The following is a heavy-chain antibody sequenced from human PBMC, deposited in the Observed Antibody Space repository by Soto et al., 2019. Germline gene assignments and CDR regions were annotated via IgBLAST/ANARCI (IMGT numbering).Heavy chain of an antibody. CDR3: ATSGDRYYYYGMDV. CDR1: SSSIISSSSY. V-gene: IGHV4-39*01. CDR2: IYYSGST. Sequence: SDTLSLTCTVPSSSIISSSSYWGCIRQPPGKGLEWIGSIYYSGSTYYNPSLKSRVTISVDTSKNQFSLKLSSVTAADTAVYYCATSGDRYYYYGMDVWGQGTTVT. J-gene: IGHJ6*02. D-gene: IGHD3-10*01.